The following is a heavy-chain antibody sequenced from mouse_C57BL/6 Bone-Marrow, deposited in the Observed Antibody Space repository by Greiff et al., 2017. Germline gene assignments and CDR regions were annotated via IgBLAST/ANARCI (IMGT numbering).Heavy chain of an antibody. D-gene: IGHD1-1*01. V-gene: IGHV5-6*02. CDR1: GFTFSSYG. Sequence: DVMLVESGGDLVKPGGSLKLSCAASGFTFSSYGMSWVRQTPDKRLEWVATISSGGSYTYYPDSVKGRFTISRDNAKNTLYLQMSSLKSEDTAMYYCARNYGGWFAYWGKGTMVTVSA. CDR2: ISSGGSYT. J-gene: IGHJ3*01. CDR3: ARNYGGWFAY.